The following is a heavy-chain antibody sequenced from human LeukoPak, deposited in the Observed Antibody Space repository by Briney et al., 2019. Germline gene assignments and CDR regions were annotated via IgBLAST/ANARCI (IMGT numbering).Heavy chain of an antibody. CDR3: ASRSHKTIVGADTREVGDY. D-gene: IGHD6-19*01. J-gene: IGHJ4*02. V-gene: IGHV1-69*02. Sequence: SVKVSCKVSGGTLRRHTITWVRQAPGQGLEWMGRIIPMVGIANYAQKFQGRVTITADTSTDTAYMDLISLRSEDTAVYYCASRSHKTIVGADTREVGDYWGQGTLVTVSS. CDR1: GGTLRRHT. CDR2: IIPMVGIA.